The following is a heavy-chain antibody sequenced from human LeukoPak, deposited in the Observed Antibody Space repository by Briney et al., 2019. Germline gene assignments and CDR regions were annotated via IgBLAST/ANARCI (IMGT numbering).Heavy chain of an antibody. V-gene: IGHV4-34*01. D-gene: IGHD3-22*01. CDR2: INHSGST. J-gene: IGHJ4*02. CDR1: GGSFSGYY. Sequence: SETLSLTCAVYGGSFSGYYWSWIRQPPGKGLEWIGEINHSGSTNYNPSLKSRVTISVDTSKNQFSLKLSSVTAADTAVYYCARGSDYYDSSGYPKWGQGTLVTVSS. CDR3: ARGSDYYDSSGYPK.